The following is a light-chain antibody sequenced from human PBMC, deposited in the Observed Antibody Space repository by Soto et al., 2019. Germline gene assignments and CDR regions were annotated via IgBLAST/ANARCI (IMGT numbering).Light chain of an antibody. J-gene: IGKJ2*01. CDR2: GAS. V-gene: IGKV3-15*01. CDR3: QQYNIWPPYT. CDR1: QRISPN. Sequence: EIVMTQSPATLSVSPGERATLYCQASQRISPNLAWYQQKPGQAPRLLIYGASTRATGIPARFSGSGSGTEFTLTISGLQSEDFALYYCQQYNIWPPYTLGQGTKVDIK.